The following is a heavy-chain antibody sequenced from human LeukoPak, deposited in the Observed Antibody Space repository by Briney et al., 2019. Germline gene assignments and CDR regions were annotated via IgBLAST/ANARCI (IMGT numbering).Heavy chain of an antibody. Sequence: GGSLRLSCAASGFTFSSYAMSWVRQAPGKGLEWVSAISGSGGSTYHADSVKGRFTISRDNSENTLYLQMNSLRAEDTAVYYCARDATYYYDSSGYPLNYYYYMDVWGKGTTVTVSS. D-gene: IGHD3-22*01. J-gene: IGHJ6*03. CDR1: GFTFSSYA. CDR2: ISGSGGST. CDR3: ARDATYYYDSSGYPLNYYYYMDV. V-gene: IGHV3-23*01.